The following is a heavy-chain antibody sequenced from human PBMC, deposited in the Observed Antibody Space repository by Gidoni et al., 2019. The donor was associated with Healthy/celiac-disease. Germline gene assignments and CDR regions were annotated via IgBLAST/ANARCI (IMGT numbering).Heavy chain of an antibody. CDR1: GFTFSSYA. V-gene: IGHV3-23*01. Sequence: EVQLLESGGGLVQPGGSLRLSCAASGFTFSSYAMSWVRQAPGKGLEWVSAISGSGGSTYYADSVKGRFTISRDNSKNTLYLQMNSLRAEDTAVYYCAKDMILARGVEYYYYMDVWGKGTTVTVSS. J-gene: IGHJ6*03. D-gene: IGHD3-10*01. CDR3: AKDMILARGVEYYYYMDV. CDR2: ISGSGGST.